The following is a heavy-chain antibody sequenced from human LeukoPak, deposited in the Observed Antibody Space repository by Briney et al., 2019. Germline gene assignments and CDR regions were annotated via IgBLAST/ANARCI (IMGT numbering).Heavy chain of an antibody. D-gene: IGHD3-10*01. J-gene: IGHJ4*02. CDR1: GYTFTGYY. Sequence: ASVKVSCTASGYTFTGYYMHWVRQAPGQGLEWMGWINPNSGGTNHAQTFQGRVTMTRDTAISTAYMELSRLRSDDTAVYYCARDRPLDADDYYGFYYFDYWGQGTLVTVSS. V-gene: IGHV1-2*02. CDR2: INPNSGGT. CDR3: ARDRPLDADDYYGFYYFDY.